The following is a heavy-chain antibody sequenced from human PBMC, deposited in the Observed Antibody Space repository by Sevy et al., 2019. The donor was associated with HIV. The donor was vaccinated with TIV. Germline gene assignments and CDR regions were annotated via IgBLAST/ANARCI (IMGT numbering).Heavy chain of an antibody. D-gene: IGHD4-17*01. V-gene: IGHV1-24*01. CDR3: ATDSTVTRRGRFDY. CDR2: FDPEDGET. Sequence: ASVKVSCKVSGYTLTELSMHWVRQAPGKGLEWMGGFDPEDGETIYAQKFQGRVTMTEDTSTDPAYMELSSLRSEDMAVYYCATDSTVTRRGRFDYWGQGTLVTVSS. J-gene: IGHJ4*02. CDR1: GYTLTELS.